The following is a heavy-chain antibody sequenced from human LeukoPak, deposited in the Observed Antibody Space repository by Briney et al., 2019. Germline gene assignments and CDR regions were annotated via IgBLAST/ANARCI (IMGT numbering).Heavy chain of an antibody. Sequence: SETLSLTCTVSGGSISSGSYYWSWIRQPAGKGLEWIGRIYTSGSTNYNPSLKSRVTISVDTSKNQFSLKLSSVTAAVTAVYYCARETHSSSWYGYYFDYWGQGTLVTVSS. CDR2: IYTSGST. CDR3: ARETHSSSWYGYYFDY. D-gene: IGHD6-13*01. J-gene: IGHJ4*02. CDR1: GGSISSGSYY. V-gene: IGHV4-61*02.